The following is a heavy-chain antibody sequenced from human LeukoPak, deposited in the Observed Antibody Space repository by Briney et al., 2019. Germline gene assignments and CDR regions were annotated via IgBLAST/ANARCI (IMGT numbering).Heavy chain of an antibody. CDR3: AREHSGSYFDY. CDR1: GFTVSSNY. V-gene: IGHV3-53*01. Sequence: GWSLRLSCGASGFTVSSNYMSWVRQAPGKGLEWVSVIHSGGSTYYADSVKWRFTISRDNSKNTLYLQMNSLRAEDTAVYYCAREHSGSYFDYWGQGTLVTVSS. D-gene: IGHD1-26*01. J-gene: IGHJ4*02. CDR2: IHSGGST.